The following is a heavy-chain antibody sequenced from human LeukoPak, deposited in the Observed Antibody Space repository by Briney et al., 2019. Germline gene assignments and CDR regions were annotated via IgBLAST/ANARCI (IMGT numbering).Heavy chain of an antibody. CDR1: GFTFSSYG. D-gene: IGHD1-26*01. Sequence: GGSLRLSCAASGFTFSSYGMHWVRQAPGKGLEWVAVIWYDGSNKYYADSVKGRFTISRDSCKNTLFLQMNSLRAEDTAVYYCARDPSVVGATAFDYWGQGTLVTVSS. J-gene: IGHJ4*02. CDR2: IWYDGSNK. V-gene: IGHV3-33*01. CDR3: ARDPSVVGATAFDY.